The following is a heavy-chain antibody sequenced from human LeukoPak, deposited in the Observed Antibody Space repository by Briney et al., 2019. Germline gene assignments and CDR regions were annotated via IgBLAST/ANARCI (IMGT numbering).Heavy chain of an antibody. D-gene: IGHD4-23*01. Sequence: ASVNVSFKASGYTFTIYYMHWVRQAPGQGLEWMGIINPSGGSTSYAQKFQGRVTMTRDTSTSTVYMELSSLRSEDTAVYYCARDGLLTTVAYYYYYGMDVWGQGTTVTVSS. CDR2: INPSGGST. J-gene: IGHJ6*02. V-gene: IGHV1-46*01. CDR3: ARDGLLTTVAYYYYYGMDV. CDR1: GYTFTIYY.